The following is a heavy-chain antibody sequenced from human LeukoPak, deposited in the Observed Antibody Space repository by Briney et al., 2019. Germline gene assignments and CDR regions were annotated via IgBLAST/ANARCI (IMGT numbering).Heavy chain of an antibody. Sequence: SQTLSLTCVDSGDSVSSSSAAWSWIRQSPSRGLEWLGRTYYRSKWYNDYAVSVKSRITINPDTSKNRFSLQLNSMTPEDTAVYYCAREGSEGYLFDFWGQGTLVTVSS. CDR1: GDSVSSSSAA. CDR3: AREGSEGYLFDF. D-gene: IGHD1-1*01. CDR2: TYYRSKWYN. V-gene: IGHV6-1*01. J-gene: IGHJ4*02.